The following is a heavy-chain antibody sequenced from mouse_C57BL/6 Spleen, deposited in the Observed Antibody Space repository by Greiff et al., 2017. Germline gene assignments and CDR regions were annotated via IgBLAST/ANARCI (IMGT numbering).Heavy chain of an antibody. D-gene: IGHD2-10*02. J-gene: IGHJ4*01. CDR2: INPYNGGT. CDR3: ARGYGNPY. CDR1: GYTFTDYY. V-gene: IGHV1-19*01. Sequence: VQLQQSGPVLVKPGASVKMSCKASGYTFTDYYMNWVKQSPGKSLEWIGVINPYNGGTNYNQKFKGKATLTVDKSSSTAYMELNSLTSEDSAVYYCARGYGNPYWGQGTSVTVSS.